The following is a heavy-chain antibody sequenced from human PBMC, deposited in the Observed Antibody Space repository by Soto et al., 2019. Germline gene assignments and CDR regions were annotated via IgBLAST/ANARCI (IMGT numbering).Heavy chain of an antibody. CDR1: GFTFSSYA. V-gene: IGHV3-23*01. CDR3: TKDVSTTNTWSFDY. J-gene: IGHJ4*02. CDR2: ISDGGGRT. D-gene: IGHD4-17*01. Sequence: GGSLRLSCAASGFTFSSYAMGWVRQAPGQGLEWVSGISDGGGRTLYTDAVMGRFTISRDNSKSTLYLQMNNLRAEDTAIYYCTKDVSTTNTWSFDYWGQGTLVTVSS.